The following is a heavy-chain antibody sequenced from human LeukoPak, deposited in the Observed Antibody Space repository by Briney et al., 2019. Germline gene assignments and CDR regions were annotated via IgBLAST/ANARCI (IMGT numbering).Heavy chain of an antibody. V-gene: IGHV3-7*01. J-gene: IGHJ4*02. CDR1: GFTFSSYW. D-gene: IGHD5-18*01. CDR3: ARELWAADH. Sequence: GGSLRLSCAASGFTFSSYWMGGVRQAPGKGLEWVANISHDGSEKHYVESVKGRFTISRDKANSSLTLPLNSLRAEDTAVYYCARELWAADHWGQGTLVTVSS. CDR2: ISHDGSEK.